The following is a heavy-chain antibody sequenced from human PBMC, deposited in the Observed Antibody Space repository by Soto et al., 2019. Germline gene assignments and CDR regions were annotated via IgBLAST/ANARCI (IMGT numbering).Heavy chain of an antibody. V-gene: IGHV3-9*01. Sequence: GGSLRLSCAASGFTFDDYAMHWVRQAPGKGLEWVSGISWNSGSIGYADSVKGRFTISRDNAKNSLYLQMNSLRAEDTALYYCAKDLYGSGSYYYYYYGMDVWGQGTTVTVSS. CDR2: ISWNSGSI. CDR1: GFTFDDYA. D-gene: IGHD3-10*01. J-gene: IGHJ6*02. CDR3: AKDLYGSGSYYYYYYGMDV.